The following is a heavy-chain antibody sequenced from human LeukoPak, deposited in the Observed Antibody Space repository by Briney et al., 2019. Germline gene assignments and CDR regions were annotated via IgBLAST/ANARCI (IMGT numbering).Heavy chain of an antibody. CDR3: ARYCYDSGIHYRYFDC. D-gene: IGHD3-10*01. J-gene: IGHJ4*02. CDR1: CGSFSSYW. V-gene: IGHV4-59*08. CDR2: MFYSGSS. Sequence: SETLSLTCTVSCGSFSSYWWTWIRQPPGKGLEWIGYMFYSGSSNYNPSLKSRVTISVDTSKNQFALKLNSVTAADTAVYYCARYCYDSGIHYRYFDCWGQGALVTVSS.